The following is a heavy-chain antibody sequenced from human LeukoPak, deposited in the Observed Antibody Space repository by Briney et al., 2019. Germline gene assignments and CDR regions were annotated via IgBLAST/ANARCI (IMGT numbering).Heavy chain of an antibody. V-gene: IGHV4-39*01. J-gene: IGHJ4*02. CDR1: GGSISSSGYY. CDR2: MCYRVST. D-gene: IGHD3-22*01. Sequence: PSVTLSPTCTVSGGSISSSGYYWRWLRKPPGKGLDCIGIMCYRVSTYYNPSLKSRDTMSVDTSKNHFSLKLSSVAAADTAVYYCARQIYCARSGYFYFNWSQGTLVTVSS. CDR3: ARQIYCARSGYFYFN.